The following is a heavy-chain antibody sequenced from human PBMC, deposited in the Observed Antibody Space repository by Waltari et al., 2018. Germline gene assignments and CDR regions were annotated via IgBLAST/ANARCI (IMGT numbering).Heavy chain of an antibody. Sequence: EVQLVESGGGLVKPGGSLRLSCAASGFTFSNAWMSWVRQAPWTWLEWVCRVKIKSDFVTRDYSAPVKGRFTISRDDSENTLYLQMNSLKTEDTAVYYCTTLFGDFWSGYFFDFWGQGTLVTVSS. J-gene: IGHJ4*02. CDR2: VKIKSDFVTR. V-gene: IGHV3-15*01. D-gene: IGHD3-3*01. CDR3: TTLFGDFWSGYFFDF. CDR1: GFTFSNAW.